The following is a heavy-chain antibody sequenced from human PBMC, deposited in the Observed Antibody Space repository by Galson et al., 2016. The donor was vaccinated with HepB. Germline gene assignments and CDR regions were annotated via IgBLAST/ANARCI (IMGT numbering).Heavy chain of an antibody. CDR2: IWYDGSNK. CDR1: GFTFNYYG. J-gene: IGHJ2*01. D-gene: IGHD2/OR15-2a*01. CDR3: ARDGFYPSRRISKARETIKRTFDM. V-gene: IGHV3-33*01. Sequence: SLRLSCAASGFTFNYYGMHWVRQSPGRGLEWVAVIWYDGSNKYYADSVKGRFTISRDNSKNTLYLQMNSLRVDDTAIYFCARDGFYPSRRISKARETIKRTFDMWGRGTLVTVSS.